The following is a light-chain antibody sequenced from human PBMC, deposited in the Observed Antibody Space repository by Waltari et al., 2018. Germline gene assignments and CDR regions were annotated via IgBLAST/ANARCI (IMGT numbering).Light chain of an antibody. CDR2: WAS. CDR1: QSVLYSSNNKNY. V-gene: IGKV4-1*01. J-gene: IGKJ2*01. CDR3: QQYYSTPRT. Sequence: DIVMTQSPDSLAVSLGARAPINCKSRQSVLYSSNNKNYLAWYQQKPGQPPKLLIYWASTRESGVPDRFSGSGSGTDFTLTISSLQAEDVAVYYCQQYYSTPRTFGQGTKLEIK.